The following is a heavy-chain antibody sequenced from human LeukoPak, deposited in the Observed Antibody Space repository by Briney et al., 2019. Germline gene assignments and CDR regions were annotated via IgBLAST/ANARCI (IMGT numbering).Heavy chain of an antibody. V-gene: IGHV4-39*01. CDR3: ARPLAVAGTDWYFDL. Sequence: SETLSLTCTVSGASLTSSSYSWGWIRQPPGKGLEWFVSIYYSGSTYYNPSLKSRVTISVDTSKNQFSLKLSSVTAADTAVYYCARPLAVAGTDWYFDLWGRGTLVTVSS. J-gene: IGHJ2*01. CDR1: GASLTSSSYS. D-gene: IGHD6-19*01. CDR2: IYYSGST.